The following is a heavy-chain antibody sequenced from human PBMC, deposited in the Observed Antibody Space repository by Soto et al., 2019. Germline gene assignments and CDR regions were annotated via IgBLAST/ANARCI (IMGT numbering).Heavy chain of an antibody. V-gene: IGHV1-3*01. D-gene: IGHD6-13*01. Sequence: QVQLVQSGAEVKKPGASVKVSCKASGYTFTSYAMHWVRQAPGQRLEWMGWINAGNGNTKYSQKFQGRVTITRDTSASTAYMELSSLRSEDTAVYYCARDRSWQRYFDNWGQGTLVTVSS. CDR2: INAGNGNT. CDR1: GYTFTSYA. J-gene: IGHJ4*02. CDR3: ARDRSWQRYFDN.